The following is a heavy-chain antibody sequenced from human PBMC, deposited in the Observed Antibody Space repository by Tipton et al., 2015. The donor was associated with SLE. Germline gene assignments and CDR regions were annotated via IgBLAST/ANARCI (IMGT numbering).Heavy chain of an antibody. D-gene: IGHD3-3*01. CDR1: GFTFSNYY. Sequence: SLRLSCTASGFTFSNYYMNWVRQVAGKGLEWVANIKQDGSEKYYMDSVKGRFTISRDNAKNSLYLQMNSLRAEDTAVYYCARDGPRYYDFWSGYLDHDAFDIWGQGTMVTVSS. CDR2: IKQDGSEK. V-gene: IGHV3-7*01. CDR3: ARDGPRYYDFWSGYLDHDAFDI. J-gene: IGHJ3*02.